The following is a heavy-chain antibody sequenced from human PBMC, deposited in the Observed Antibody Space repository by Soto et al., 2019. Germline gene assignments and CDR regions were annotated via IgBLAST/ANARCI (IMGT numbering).Heavy chain of an antibody. Sequence: QVQLVQSGAEVKTPGSSVKVSCKASGGTFSSYTISWVRQAPGQGLEWMGRIIPILGIANYAQKFQGRVKITADKSTSTAYMELSSLRSEDTAVYYCARDYGDYVGPTDYWGQGTLVTVSS. CDR2: IIPILGIA. CDR1: GGTFSSYT. D-gene: IGHD4-17*01. V-gene: IGHV1-69*02. J-gene: IGHJ4*02. CDR3: ARDYGDYVGPTDY.